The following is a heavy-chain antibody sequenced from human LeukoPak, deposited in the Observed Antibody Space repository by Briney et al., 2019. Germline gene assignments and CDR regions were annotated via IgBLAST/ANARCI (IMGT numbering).Heavy chain of an antibody. Sequence: PSETLSLTFAVYGGSFSGYYWSWIRQPPGKGPEWIGEINHSGSTNYNPSLKSRVTISVDTSKNQFSLKLSSVTAADTAVYYCARGSQTVLRKYYMDVWGKGTTVTVSS. CDR1: GGSFSGYY. V-gene: IGHV4-34*01. D-gene: IGHD3-3*01. J-gene: IGHJ6*03. CDR2: INHSGST. CDR3: ARGSQTVLRKYYMDV.